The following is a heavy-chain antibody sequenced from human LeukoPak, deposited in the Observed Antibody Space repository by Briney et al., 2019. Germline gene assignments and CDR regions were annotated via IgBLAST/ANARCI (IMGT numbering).Heavy chain of an antibody. CDR3: AKTEWELPSAEFFQH. V-gene: IGHV3-23*01. J-gene: IGHJ1*01. CDR2: ISGSGGST. Sequence: GGSLRLSCAASGFTFSSYAMSWVRQAPGKGLEWVSAISGSGGSTYYADSVKGRFTISRDNSKNTLYLQMNSLRDEDTAVYYCAKTEWELPSAEFFQHWGPGTLVTVSS. CDR1: GFTFSSYA. D-gene: IGHD1-26*01.